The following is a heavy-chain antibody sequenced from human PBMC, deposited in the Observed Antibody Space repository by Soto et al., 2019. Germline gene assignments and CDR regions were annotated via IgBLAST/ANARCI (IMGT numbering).Heavy chain of an antibody. D-gene: IGHD5-12*01. CDR3: TASGSDAFVEY. CDR1: GFTFSGSA. V-gene: IGHV3-73*01. J-gene: IGHJ4*02. Sequence: VGSLRLSCAASGFTFSGSAMHWVRQASGKGLEWVGRIRSKTNSYATAYAASVKGRFTISRDDSKNTAYLQMNSLKTEDTAVYYCTASGSDAFVEYWGQGTLVTVSS. CDR2: IRSKTNSYAT.